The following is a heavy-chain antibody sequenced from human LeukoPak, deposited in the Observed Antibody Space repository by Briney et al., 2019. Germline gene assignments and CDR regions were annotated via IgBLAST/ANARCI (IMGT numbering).Heavy chain of an antibody. J-gene: IGHJ3*02. V-gene: IGHV3-48*03. CDR3: AKDRNYYDSSGYAFDI. Sequence: GGSLRLSCAASGFTFSSYEMNWVRQAPGKGLEWVSYISSSGSTIYYADSVKGRFTISRDNSKNTLYLQMNSLRAEDTAVYYCAKDRNYYDSSGYAFDIWGQGTMVTVSS. CDR2: ISSSGSTI. D-gene: IGHD3-22*01. CDR1: GFTFSSYE.